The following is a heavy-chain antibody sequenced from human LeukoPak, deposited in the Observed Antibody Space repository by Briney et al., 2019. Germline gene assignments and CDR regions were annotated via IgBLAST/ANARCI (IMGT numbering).Heavy chain of an antibody. CDR2: ISGSGGST. V-gene: IGHV3-23*01. CDR3: AKGGDVLLWFGELFPSDY. J-gene: IGHJ4*02. CDR1: GGSISSSN. Sequence: ETLSLTCAVSGGSISSSNWWSWVRQAPGKGLEWVSAISGSGGSTYYADSVKGRFTISRDNSKNTLYLQMNSLRAEDTAVYYCAKGGDVLLWFGELFPSDYWGQGTLVTVSS. D-gene: IGHD3-10*01.